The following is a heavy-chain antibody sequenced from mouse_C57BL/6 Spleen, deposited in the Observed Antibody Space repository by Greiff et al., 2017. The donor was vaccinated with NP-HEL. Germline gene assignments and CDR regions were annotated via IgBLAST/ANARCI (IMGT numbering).Heavy chain of an antibody. J-gene: IGHJ2*01. Sequence: VQLQQSGAELVKPGASVKLSCKASGYTFTSYWMHWVKQRPGRGLEWLGRIDPNSGGTKYHEKFKSKATLTVDKPSSTAYMQLSSLTSEDSAVYDCAARGDYLDYWGQGTTLTVSS. CDR2: IDPNSGGT. V-gene: IGHV1-72*01. CDR1: GYTFTSYW. CDR3: AARGDYLDY.